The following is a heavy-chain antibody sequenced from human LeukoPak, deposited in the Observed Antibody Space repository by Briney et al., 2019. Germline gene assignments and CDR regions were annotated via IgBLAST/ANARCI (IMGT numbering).Heavy chain of an antibody. Sequence: GGSLRLSCAASGFIVSSNYMSWVRQAPGRGLEWVSVIYSDGRTFYADSVKGRFTISRDNSKNTLYLQMNRLRAEDTAVYYCATIVPDVVATLTFDYWGQGTLVTVSS. CDR1: GFIVSSNY. CDR3: ATIVPDVVATLTFDY. D-gene: IGHD2-15*01. V-gene: IGHV3-66*01. J-gene: IGHJ4*02. CDR2: IYSDGRT.